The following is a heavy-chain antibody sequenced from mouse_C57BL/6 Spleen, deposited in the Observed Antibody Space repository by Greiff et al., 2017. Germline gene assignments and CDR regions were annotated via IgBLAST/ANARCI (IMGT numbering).Heavy chain of an antibody. D-gene: IGHD4-1*01. J-gene: IGHJ4*01. CDR2: IYPRSGNT. Sequence: VQGVESGAELARPGASVKLSCKASGYTFTSYGISWVKQRTGQGLEWIGEIYPRSGNTYYNEKFKGKATLTADKSSSTAYMELRSLTSEDSAVYFCARPFELGRAMDYWGQGTSVTVSS. CDR3: ARPFELGRAMDY. CDR1: GYTFTSYG. V-gene: IGHV1-81*01.